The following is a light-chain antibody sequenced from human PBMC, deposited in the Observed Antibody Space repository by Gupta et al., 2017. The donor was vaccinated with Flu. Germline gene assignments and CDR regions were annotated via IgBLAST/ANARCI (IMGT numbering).Light chain of an antibody. CDR3: ASYAGSSVYV. CDR1: RTNVGRYKL. CDR2: EVN. Sequence: QSALPPPASVSGSPGQSITISCTGSRTNVGRYKLVSWYQQLPGKAPKLIIYEVNKRRSGVSSAYSGSKSGNTASLTISGLKAADEGDYYCASYAGSSVYVFGRGTRVTVL. J-gene: IGLJ1*01. V-gene: IGLV2-23*02.